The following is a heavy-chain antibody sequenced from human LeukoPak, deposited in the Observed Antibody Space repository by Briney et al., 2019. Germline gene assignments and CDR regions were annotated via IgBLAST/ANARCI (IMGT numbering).Heavy chain of an antibody. CDR1: GGFICSYY. CDR3: ASQPRYCSGGSCSHAFDI. V-gene: IGHV4-59*01. Sequence: SGTLSLTCAVSGGFICSYYRGWVRQPPGKGREWVWCIYYSGSTNYNPPLKSRVTISVDTSKNQFSLKLSSVTAVDTAVYYCASQPRYCSGGSCSHAFDIWGQGTMVTVSS. CDR2: IYYSGST. J-gene: IGHJ3*02. D-gene: IGHD2-15*01.